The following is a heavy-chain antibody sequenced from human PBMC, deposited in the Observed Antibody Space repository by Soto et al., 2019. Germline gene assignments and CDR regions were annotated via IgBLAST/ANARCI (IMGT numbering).Heavy chain of an antibody. CDR2: ISSSSSTI. Sequence: EVQLVESGGGLVQPGGSLRLSCAASGFTFSSYSMNWVRQAPGKGLEWISYISSSSSTIYYADSVKGRFTISRDNAKNALYLQMNSLRAEERAVYYCARDSGYDDDYWGQGTLVTVSS. CDR1: GFTFSSYS. J-gene: IGHJ4*02. V-gene: IGHV3-48*01. CDR3: ARDSGYDDDY. D-gene: IGHD5-12*01.